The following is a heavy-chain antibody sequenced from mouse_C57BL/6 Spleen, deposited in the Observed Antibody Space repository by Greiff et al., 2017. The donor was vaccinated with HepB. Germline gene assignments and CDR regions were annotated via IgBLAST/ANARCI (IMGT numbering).Heavy chain of an antibody. CDR3: ARDQDYYGSRGGFDY. Sequence: EVQVVESEGGLVQPGSSMKLSCTASGFTFSDYYMAWVRQVPEKGLEWVANINYDGSSTYYLDSLKSRFIISRDNAKNILYLQMSSLKSEDTATYYCARDQDYYGSRGGFDYWGQGTTLTVSS. V-gene: IGHV5-16*01. D-gene: IGHD1-1*01. CDR2: INYDGSST. J-gene: IGHJ2*01. CDR1: GFTFSDYY.